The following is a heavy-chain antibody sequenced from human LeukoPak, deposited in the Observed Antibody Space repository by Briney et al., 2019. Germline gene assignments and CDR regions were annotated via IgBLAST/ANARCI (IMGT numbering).Heavy chain of an antibody. Sequence: GGSLRLSCAASGFTVSSNYMSWVRQAPGKGLEWVSVIYSGGSTFYADSVKGRFTISRDNSKNTLYLQMNSLRAEDTAVYYCARVYYYDSSAYLSPHFDYWGQGTLVTVSS. V-gene: IGHV3-66*01. J-gene: IGHJ4*02. CDR2: IYSGGST. CDR3: ARVYYYDSSAYLSPHFDY. D-gene: IGHD3-22*01. CDR1: GFTVSSNY.